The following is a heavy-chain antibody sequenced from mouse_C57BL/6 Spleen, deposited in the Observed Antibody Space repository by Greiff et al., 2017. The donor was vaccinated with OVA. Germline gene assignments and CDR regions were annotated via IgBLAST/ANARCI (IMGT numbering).Heavy chain of an antibody. Sequence: QVQLQQSGAELVRPGASVTLSCKASGYTFTDYEMHWVKQTPVHGLEWIGAIDPETGGTAYNQKFKGKAILTADKSSSTAYMELRSLTSEDSAVYYCTRGIYYGNYVWYFDVWGTGTTVTVSS. CDR1: GYTFTDYE. V-gene: IGHV1-15*01. D-gene: IGHD2-1*01. J-gene: IGHJ1*03. CDR3: TRGIYYGNYVWYFDV. CDR2: IDPETGGT.